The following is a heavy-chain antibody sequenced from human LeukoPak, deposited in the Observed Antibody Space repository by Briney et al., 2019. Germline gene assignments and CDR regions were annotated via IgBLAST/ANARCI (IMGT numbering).Heavy chain of an antibody. Sequence: GSLRLSCAASGFTFSSYAMHWVRQAPGKGLEWVAVISYDGSNKYYADSVKGRFTISRDNSKNTLYLQMNSLRAEDTAVYYCARDGARSGYKRGEYYFDYWGQGTLVTVFS. V-gene: IGHV3-30-3*01. CDR3: ARDGARSGYKRGEYYFDY. J-gene: IGHJ4*02. CDR2: ISYDGSNK. D-gene: IGHD3-10*01. CDR1: GFTFSSYA.